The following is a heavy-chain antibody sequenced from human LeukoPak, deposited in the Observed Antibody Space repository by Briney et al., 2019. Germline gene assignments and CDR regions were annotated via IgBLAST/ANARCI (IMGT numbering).Heavy chain of an antibody. J-gene: IGHJ4*02. V-gene: IGHV3-23*01. D-gene: IGHD1-26*01. CDR2: ISGSGGST. CDR3: AKDSYSGSYYY. CDR1: GFTSSSYA. Sequence: GGSLRLSCAASGFTSSSYAMSWVRQAPGKGLEWVSAISGSGGSTYYADSVKGRFTISRDNSKNTLYLQMNSLRAEDTAVYYCAKDSYSGSYYYWGQGTLVTVSS.